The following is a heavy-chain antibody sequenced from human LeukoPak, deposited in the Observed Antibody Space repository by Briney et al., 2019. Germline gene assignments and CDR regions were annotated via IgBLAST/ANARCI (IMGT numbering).Heavy chain of an antibody. CDR3: ARQSEQWLVPREFDY. CDR2: IYYSGST. J-gene: IGHJ4*02. V-gene: IGHV4-39*07. D-gene: IGHD6-19*01. CDR1: GGSISSSSYY. Sequence: SETLSLTCTVSGGSISSSSYYWGWIRQPPGKGLEWIGSIYYSGSTYYNPSLKSRVTISVDTSKNQFSLKLSSVTAADTAVYYCARQSEQWLVPREFDYWGQGTLVTVSS.